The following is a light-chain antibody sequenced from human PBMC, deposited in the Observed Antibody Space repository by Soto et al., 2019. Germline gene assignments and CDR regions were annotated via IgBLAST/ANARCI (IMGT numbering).Light chain of an antibody. Sequence: DIVMTQSPDSLAVSLGGRATINCKSSQSVLYSSNNKNYLTWYQQKPGQPPKLLIYWASTREFGVPDRFSGSGSGTDFTLTISSLQAEDVAVYYCQHYYSTPLTFGGGTKVEIK. CDR2: WAS. V-gene: IGKV4-1*01. J-gene: IGKJ4*01. CDR1: QSVLYSSNNKNY. CDR3: QHYYSTPLT.